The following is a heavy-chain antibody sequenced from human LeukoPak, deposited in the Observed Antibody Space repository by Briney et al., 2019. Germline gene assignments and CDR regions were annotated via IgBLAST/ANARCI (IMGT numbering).Heavy chain of an antibody. CDR1: GGSFSGYY. CDR3: ASSMKH. V-gene: IGHV4-59*08. J-gene: IGHJ1*01. Sequence: SETLSLTCDVYGGSFSGYYWSWIRQPPGKGLEWIGYIYYSGSTNYNPSLKSRVTISVDTSQNQFSLKLSSVTAADTAVYYCASSMKHWGQGTLVTVSS. CDR2: IYYSGST.